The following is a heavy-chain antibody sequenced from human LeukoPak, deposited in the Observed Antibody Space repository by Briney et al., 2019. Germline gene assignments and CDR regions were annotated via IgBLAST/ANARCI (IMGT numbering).Heavy chain of an antibody. V-gene: IGHV3-64*01. CDR2: ILGDGSST. CDR3: ARDPYYDTSGNYMDV. CDR1: GFTFSNYP. J-gene: IGHJ6*03. D-gene: IGHD3-22*01. Sequence: PGGSLRLSCAASGFTFSNYPMHWVRQAPGKGLEYVSSILGDGSSTSYANSVKGRFTISRDNSRNTLYLQMGSLRAGDMAVYYCARDPYYDTSGNYMDVWGEGTTVTVSS.